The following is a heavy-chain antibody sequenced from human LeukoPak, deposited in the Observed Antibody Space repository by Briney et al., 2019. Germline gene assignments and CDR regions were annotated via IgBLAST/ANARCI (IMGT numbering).Heavy chain of an antibody. CDR3: ARDYYASGSYYKGSGFLY. CDR2: ISSSSSYI. Sequence: GSLRLSCAASGFTFSSYSMNWVRQAPGKGLEWVSSISSSSSYIYYADSVKGRFTISRDNAKNSLYLQMNSLRAEDTAVHYCARDYYASGSYYKGSGFLYWGQGTLVTVSS. D-gene: IGHD3-10*01. CDR1: GFTFSSYS. J-gene: IGHJ4*02. V-gene: IGHV3-21*01.